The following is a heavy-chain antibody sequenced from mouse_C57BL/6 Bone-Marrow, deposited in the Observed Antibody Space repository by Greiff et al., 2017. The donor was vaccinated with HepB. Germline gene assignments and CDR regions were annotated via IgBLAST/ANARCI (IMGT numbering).Heavy chain of an antibody. CDR2: ISNLAYSI. V-gene: IGHV5-15*04. CDR1: GFTFSDYG. Sequence: EVMLVESGGGLVQPGGSLKLSCAASGFTFSDYGMAWVRQAPRKGPEWVAFISNLAYSIYYADTVTGRFTISRENAKNTLYLEMSSLRSEDTAMYYCARGYYGSIWFAYWGQGTLVTVSA. D-gene: IGHD1-1*01. CDR3: ARGYYGSIWFAY. J-gene: IGHJ3*01.